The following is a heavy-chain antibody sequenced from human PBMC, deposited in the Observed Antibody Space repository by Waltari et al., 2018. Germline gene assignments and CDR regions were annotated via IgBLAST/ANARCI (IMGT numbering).Heavy chain of an antibody. CDR1: GFTFSSYA. Sequence: QVQLVESGGGVVQPGRSLRLSCAASGFTFSSYAMHWVRQAPGKGLAWVAVISDDGSNKYYADSVKGRFTISRDNSKNTLYLQMNSLRAEDTAVYYCARGPAPLGYYYYYMDVWGKGTTVTISS. CDR3: ARGPAPLGYYYYYMDV. V-gene: IGHV3-30-3*01. J-gene: IGHJ6*03. CDR2: ISDDGSNK. D-gene: IGHD2-2*01.